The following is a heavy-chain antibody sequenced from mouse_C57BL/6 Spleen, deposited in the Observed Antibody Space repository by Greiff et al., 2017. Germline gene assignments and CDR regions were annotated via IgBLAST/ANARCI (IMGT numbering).Heavy chain of an antibody. CDR3: AREDYGSSYWYFDV. CDR1: GYTFTSYW. D-gene: IGHD1-1*01. V-gene: IGHV1-64*01. Sequence: QVQLQQPGAELVKPGASVKLSCKASGYTFTSYWMHWVKQRPGQGLEWIGMIHPNSGSTNYNEKFKSKATLTVDKSSSTAYMQLSSLTSEDSAVYYCAREDYGSSYWYFDVWVTGTTVTVSS. J-gene: IGHJ1*03. CDR2: IHPNSGST.